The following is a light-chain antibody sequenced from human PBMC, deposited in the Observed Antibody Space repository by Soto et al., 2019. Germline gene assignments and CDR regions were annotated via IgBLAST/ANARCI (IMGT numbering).Light chain of an antibody. CDR2: ANT. Sequence: QSVLTQLPSVSGAPGQRVTISCAGNTSNIGAGYDVHWYQQFPGTAPRLVIHANTNRPSGVPDRFSGSKSGTSASLAITGLQADDEADYHCQSYDIKLSSPVFGGGTKVTVL. CDR1: TSNIGAGYD. J-gene: IGLJ2*01. V-gene: IGLV1-40*01. CDR3: QSYDIKLSSPV.